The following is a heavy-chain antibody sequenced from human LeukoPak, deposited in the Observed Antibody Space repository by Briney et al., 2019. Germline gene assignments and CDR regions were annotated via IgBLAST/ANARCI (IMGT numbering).Heavy chain of an antibody. CDR3: AKPTYYYGSGSYYPFDY. V-gene: IGHV3-30*18. CDR1: RFTFSSYG. Sequence: GGSLRLSCAASRFTFSSYGMHWVRQAPGKGLEWVAVISYDGSNKYYADSVKGRFTISRDNSKNTLYLQMNSLGAEDTAVYYCAKPTYYYGSGSYYPFDYWGQGTLVTVSS. D-gene: IGHD3-10*01. CDR2: ISYDGSNK. J-gene: IGHJ4*02.